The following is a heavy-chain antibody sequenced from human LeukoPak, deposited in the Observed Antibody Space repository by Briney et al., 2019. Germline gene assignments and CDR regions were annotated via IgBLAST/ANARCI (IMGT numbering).Heavy chain of an antibody. CDR3: AKSYYGSGSYYNLPYYYYYYMDV. Sequence: PGGSLRLSCAASGFTFSSYAMSWVRQAPGKGLEWVSAISGSGGSTYYADSVKGRFTISRDNSKNTLYLQMNSLRAEGTAVYYCAKSYYGSGSYYNLPYYYYYYMDVWGKGTTVTVSS. D-gene: IGHD3-10*01. CDR1: GFTFSSYA. CDR2: ISGSGGST. V-gene: IGHV3-23*01. J-gene: IGHJ6*03.